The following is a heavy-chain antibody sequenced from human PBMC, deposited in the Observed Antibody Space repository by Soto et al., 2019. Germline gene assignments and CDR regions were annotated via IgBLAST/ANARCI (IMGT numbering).Heavy chain of an antibody. CDR3: ARHDRSGSYFDF. D-gene: IGHD3-22*01. Sequence: SETLSLTCTVSGDSISRSSFYWGWIRQSPGKGLECIGIVYFTGSTNYNPSLKSRVTMSVDRSRNQFSLQLTSLTAAGTAVYYCARHDRSGSYFDFWGQGNLVT. CDR1: GDSISRSSFY. J-gene: IGHJ4*02. V-gene: IGHV4-39*01. CDR2: VYFTGST.